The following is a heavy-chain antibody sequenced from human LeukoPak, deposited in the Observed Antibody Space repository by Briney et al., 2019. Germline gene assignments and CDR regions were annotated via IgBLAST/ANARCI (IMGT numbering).Heavy chain of an antibody. CDR1: GYTFTGYY. CDR2: IDPKSGGT. V-gene: IGHV1-2*02. Sequence: GASVKVSCKTSGYTFTGYYMHWVRQAPGQGLEWMGRIDPKSGGTNYAQKFQGRVTMTRDTSISTAYMELHRLRSDDTDVYYCASLFGGNYLYYFDYWGQGTLVTVSS. D-gene: IGHD4/OR15-4a*01. CDR3: ASLFGGNYLYYFDY. J-gene: IGHJ4*02.